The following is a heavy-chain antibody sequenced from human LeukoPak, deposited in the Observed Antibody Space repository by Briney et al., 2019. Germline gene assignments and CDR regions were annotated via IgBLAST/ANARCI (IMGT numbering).Heavy chain of an antibody. J-gene: IGHJ4*02. Sequence: ASVTVSCKASGYTFSTYYMHWVRQAPGQGLEWMGIINPSGGVTGYAQKFQGRVTMARDTSTSTVYMELRSLRSEDTAVYYCARGYYYDSSAGPSEYWGQGTLVTVSS. D-gene: IGHD3-22*01. CDR1: GYTFSTYY. CDR3: ARGYYYDSSAGPSEY. CDR2: INPSGGVT. V-gene: IGHV1-46*01.